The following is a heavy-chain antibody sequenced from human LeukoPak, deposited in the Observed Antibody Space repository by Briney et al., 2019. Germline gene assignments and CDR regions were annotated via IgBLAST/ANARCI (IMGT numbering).Heavy chain of an antibody. CDR1: GFTFGDYA. CDR2: IRSKTYGETT. Sequence: GGSLRLSCTAPGFTFGDYAMSWFRQAPGKGLEWVGFIRSKTYGETTEYAASVKGRFTISRDDSKSIAYLQMNSLKTEDTAVYYCTFHPGGYSGYDLGYWGRGTLVTVS. D-gene: IGHD5-12*01. J-gene: IGHJ4*02. V-gene: IGHV3-49*03. CDR3: TFHPGGYSGYDLGY.